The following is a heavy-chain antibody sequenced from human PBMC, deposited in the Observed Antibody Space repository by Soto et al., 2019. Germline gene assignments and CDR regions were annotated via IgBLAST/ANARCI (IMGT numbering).Heavy chain of an antibody. V-gene: IGHV3-23*01. CDR2: ISGSGGST. CDR1: GFTFSSYA. CDR3: AKPGYCSGGSCYSTYFQH. Sequence: GGSLRLSCAASGFTFSSYAMSWVRQAPGKGLEWVSAISGSGGSTYYADSVKGRFTISRDNSKNTLYLQMNSLRAEDTAVYYCAKPGYCSGGSCYSTYFQHWGQGTLVTVSS. J-gene: IGHJ1*01. D-gene: IGHD2-15*01.